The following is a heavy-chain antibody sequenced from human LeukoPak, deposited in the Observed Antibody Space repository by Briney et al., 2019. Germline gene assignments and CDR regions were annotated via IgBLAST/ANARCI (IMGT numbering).Heavy chain of an antibody. CDR3: ARDNSLSGGVRNNWFDA. D-gene: IGHD3-16*01. CDR1: GGTFSSYA. CDR2: ISGYNGDT. V-gene: IGHV1-18*01. Sequence: ASVKVSCKASGGTFSSYAISWVRQAPGQGLEWMGWISGYNGDTEYAENLQGRVSIATDTSTATAYMELRSLRSDDTAVYYCARDNSLSGGVRNNWFDAWGQGTLVTVSS. J-gene: IGHJ5*02.